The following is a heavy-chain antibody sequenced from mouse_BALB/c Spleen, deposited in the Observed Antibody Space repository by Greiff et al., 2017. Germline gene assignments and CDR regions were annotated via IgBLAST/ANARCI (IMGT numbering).Heavy chain of an antibody. D-gene: IGHD4-1*01. Sequence: DVKLVESGPELVKPGASVKIPCKASGYTFTDYNMDWVKQSHGKSLEWIGDINPNNGGTIYNQKFKGKATLTVDKSSSTAYMELRSLTSEDTAVYYCARGTGTFAYWGQGTLVTVSA. CDR2: INPNNGGT. CDR1: GYTFTDYN. V-gene: IGHV1-18*01. CDR3: ARGTGTFAY. J-gene: IGHJ3*01.